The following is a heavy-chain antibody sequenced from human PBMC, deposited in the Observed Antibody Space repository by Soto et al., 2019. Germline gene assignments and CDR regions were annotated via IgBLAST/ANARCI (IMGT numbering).Heavy chain of an antibody. CDR2: INAGNGNT. Sequence: ASVKVSCKASGYTFTSYAMHWVRQAPGQRLEWMGWINAGNGNTKYSQKFQGRVTITRDTSASTAYMELSSLRSEDTAVYYCARGGSGYDFYYYYYMDVWGKGTRSPSP. J-gene: IGHJ6*03. CDR1: GYTFTSYA. CDR3: ARGGSGYDFYYYYYMDV. D-gene: IGHD5-12*01. V-gene: IGHV1-3*01.